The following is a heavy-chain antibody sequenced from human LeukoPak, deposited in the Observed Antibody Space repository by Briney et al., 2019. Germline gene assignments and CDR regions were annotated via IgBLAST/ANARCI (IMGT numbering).Heavy chain of an antibody. J-gene: IGHJ5*02. D-gene: IGHD3-9*01. CDR2: INPNSGGT. V-gene: IGHV1-2*02. Sequence: ASVKVSCKASGYTFTGYYMHWVRQAPGQGLEWMGWINPNSGGTNYAQKFQGRVTMTRDTSISTAYMELSRLRSDDTAVYYCARAKILTGYYVAAADTWGQGTVVTVSS. CDR1: GYTFTGYY. CDR3: ARAKILTGYYVAAADT.